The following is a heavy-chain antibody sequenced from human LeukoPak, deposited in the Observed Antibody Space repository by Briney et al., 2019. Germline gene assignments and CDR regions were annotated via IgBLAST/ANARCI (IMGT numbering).Heavy chain of an antibody. J-gene: IGHJ4*02. V-gene: IGHV3-21*01. Sequence: PGGSLRLSCAASGFTFSSYSMNWVRQAPGKGLEWVSSISSSSSYIYYADSVKGRFTISRDNAKNSLYLQMNSLRAEDTAVYYCASSSWSALIGKFDYWGQGTLVTVSS. CDR3: ASSSWSALIGKFDY. CDR2: ISSSSSYI. D-gene: IGHD6-13*01. CDR1: GFTFSSYS.